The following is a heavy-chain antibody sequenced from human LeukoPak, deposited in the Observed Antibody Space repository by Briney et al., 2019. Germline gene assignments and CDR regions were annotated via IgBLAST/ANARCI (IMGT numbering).Heavy chain of an antibody. D-gene: IGHD3-22*01. CDR3: AKDMIVLGFASDFDY. J-gene: IGHJ4*02. Sequence: GSLRLSCAASGFTFSSYTMAWVRQAPGKGLECVSSLSFGGGTIYYADSVKGRFIISRDTSKNTLYLQMNSLRAEDTAVYYCAKDMIVLGFASDFDYWGQGILVTVSS. CDR1: GFTFSSYT. V-gene: IGHV3-23*01. CDR2: LSFGGGTI.